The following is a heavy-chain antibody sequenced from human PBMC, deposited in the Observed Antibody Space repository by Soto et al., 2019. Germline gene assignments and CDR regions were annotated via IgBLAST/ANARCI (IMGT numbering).Heavy chain of an antibody. Sequence: PSETLSLTCTVSGGSISSSSYYWGWIRQPPGKGLEWIGSIYYSGSTYYNPSLKSRVTISVDTSKNQFSLKLSSVTAADTAVYYCARQSHAYSSGSTLGAAFDIWGQGTMVTVSS. J-gene: IGHJ3*02. CDR1: GGSISSSSYY. V-gene: IGHV4-39*01. D-gene: IGHD6-19*01. CDR3: ARQSHAYSSGSTLGAAFDI. CDR2: IYYSGST.